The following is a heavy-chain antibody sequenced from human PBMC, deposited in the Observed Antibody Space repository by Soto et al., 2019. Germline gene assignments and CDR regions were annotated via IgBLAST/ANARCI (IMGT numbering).Heavy chain of an antibody. J-gene: IGHJ6*02. CDR3: ARAFPSATEGSYGMDV. CDR1: GGSISSGDYY. V-gene: IGHV4-30-4*01. Sequence: QVQLQESGPGLVKPSQTLSLTCTVSGGSISSGDYYWSWIRQPPGKGLEWIGYIYYSGSTYYNPSLKSRVTISVDTSKNQFSLKLSSVTAADTAVYYCARAFPSATEGSYGMDVWGQGTTVTVSS. CDR2: IYYSGST. D-gene: IGHD2-15*01.